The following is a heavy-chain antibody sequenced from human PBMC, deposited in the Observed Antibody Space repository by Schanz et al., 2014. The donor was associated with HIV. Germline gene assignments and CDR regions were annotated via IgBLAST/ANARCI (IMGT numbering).Heavy chain of an antibody. CDR1: GFSFSDYY. CDR2: ISSSSSVR. Sequence: GGSLRLSCAASGFSFSDYYMSWIRQAPGKGLEWVSKISSSSSVRHYADSVKGRFTVSRDNAKNSLSLQMNSLRAEDTAVYYCARSPSYGMDVWGQGTTVTVSS. J-gene: IGHJ6*02. CDR3: ARSPSYGMDV. V-gene: IGHV3-11*06.